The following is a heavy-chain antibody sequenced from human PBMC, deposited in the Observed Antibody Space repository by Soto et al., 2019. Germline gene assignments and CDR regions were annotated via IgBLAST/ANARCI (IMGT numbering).Heavy chain of an antibody. J-gene: IGHJ4*02. CDR2: INHSGST. CDR1: GGSFSGYY. Sequence: QVQLQQWGAGLLKPSETLSLTCAGYGGSFSGYYWSWIRQPPGKGLEWIGEINHSGSTNYNRSLKSRVTISVDTSKNQFSLKLRSGPAADTAVYYCARSHTLAARPDGDYWGQGTLVPVSS. D-gene: IGHD6-6*01. CDR3: ARSHTLAARPDGDY. V-gene: IGHV4-34*01.